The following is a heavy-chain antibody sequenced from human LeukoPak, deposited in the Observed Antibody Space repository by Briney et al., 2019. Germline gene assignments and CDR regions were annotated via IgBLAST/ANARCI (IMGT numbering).Heavy chain of an antibody. CDR2: IYYSGST. CDR1: GGSISSSSYY. CDR3: ARGRQRYSSSWYFDY. J-gene: IGHJ4*02. D-gene: IGHD6-13*01. Sequence: SETLSLTCTVSGGSISSSSYYWGWIRQPPGKGLECIGSIYYSGSTYYNPSLKSRVTISVDTSKNQFSLKLSSVTAADTAVYYCARGRQRYSSSWYFDYWGQGTLVTVSS. V-gene: IGHV4-39*01.